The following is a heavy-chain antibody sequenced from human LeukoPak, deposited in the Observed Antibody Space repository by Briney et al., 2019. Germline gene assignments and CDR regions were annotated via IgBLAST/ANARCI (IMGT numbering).Heavy chain of an antibody. D-gene: IGHD3-9*01. V-gene: IGHV4-34*01. CDR2: INHSGST. J-gene: IGHJ4*02. CDR1: GGSFSGYY. CDR3: ARTYYDILTSPFDY. Sequence: SETLSLTCAVYGGSFSGYYWSWIRQPPGKGLEWIGEINHSGSTNYNPSLKSRVTISVDTSKNQFSLKLSSVTAADTVVYYCARTYYDILTSPFDYWGQGTLVTVSS.